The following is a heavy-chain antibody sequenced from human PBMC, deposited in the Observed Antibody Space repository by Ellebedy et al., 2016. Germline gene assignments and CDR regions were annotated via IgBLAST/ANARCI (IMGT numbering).Heavy chain of an antibody. D-gene: IGHD2/OR15-2a*01. V-gene: IGHV1-46*01. J-gene: IGHJ4*02. Sequence: ASVKVSCXASGYTFTSYYIHWVRQAPGQGLEWMGIINPSGGSTNYARKFQGRVTMTRDTSTTTVYMDLSSLSSKDTAVYFCARELSGGYFDYWGQGTLVTVSS. CDR1: GYTFTSYY. CDR3: ARELSGGYFDY. CDR2: INPSGGST.